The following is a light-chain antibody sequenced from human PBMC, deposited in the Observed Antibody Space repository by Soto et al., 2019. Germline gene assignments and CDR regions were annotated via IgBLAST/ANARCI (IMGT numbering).Light chain of an antibody. Sequence: QSALTQPASVSGSPGQSITISCTGTNSDVGAYRYVSWYQQHPGKAPKLIIYDVASRPSGVSDRFSGSKSGSTASLTISGLQAEDEASYFCSSYKSTNTIVFGGGTRLTVL. CDR1: NSDVGAYRY. CDR3: SSYKSTNTIV. J-gene: IGLJ2*01. V-gene: IGLV2-14*01. CDR2: DVA.